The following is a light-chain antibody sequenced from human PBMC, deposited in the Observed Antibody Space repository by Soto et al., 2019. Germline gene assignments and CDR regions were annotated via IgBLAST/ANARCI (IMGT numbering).Light chain of an antibody. CDR1: SSNIGSNT. CDR2: SSN. V-gene: IGLV1-44*01. J-gene: IGLJ2*01. Sequence: QSVLTQPPSASGTPGQRVTISCSGSSSNIGSNTVSWYQQLPGTAPKLLIYSSNQRPSGVPDRFSGSKSGTSASLAISGLQSEDEADYYCAAWDDNLNGVVFGGRTKVTVL. CDR3: AAWDDNLNGVV.